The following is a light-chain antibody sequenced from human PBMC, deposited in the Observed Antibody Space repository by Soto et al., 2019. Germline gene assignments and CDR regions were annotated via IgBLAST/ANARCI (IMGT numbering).Light chain of an antibody. CDR3: CSYAGSYTLYV. Sequence: QSVLTQPRSVSGSPGQSVTISCTGTSSDVGGYNYVSWYQQHPGKAPKLMIYDVSKRPSGVPDRFSGSKSGNTASLTISGLPAEDEADYYCCSYAGSYTLYVFGTGTKVTV. V-gene: IGLV2-11*01. J-gene: IGLJ1*01. CDR1: SSDVGGYNY. CDR2: DVS.